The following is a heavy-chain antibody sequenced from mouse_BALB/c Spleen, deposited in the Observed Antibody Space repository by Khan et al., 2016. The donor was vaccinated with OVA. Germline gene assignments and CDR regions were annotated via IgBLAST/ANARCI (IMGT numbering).Heavy chain of an antibody. CDR3: ARGGFAY. J-gene: IGHJ3*01. Sequence: EVELVESGGGLVQPGGSRKLSCAASGFTFIDYGMAWVRQTPGKGPEWIAFISSVAYSIYYADTVTGRFTISRENAKNTLYLEMSRRRSDDTAMYYCARGGFAYWGQGTLVTVSA. V-gene: IGHV5-15*02. CDR2: ISSVAYSI. CDR1: GFTFIDYG.